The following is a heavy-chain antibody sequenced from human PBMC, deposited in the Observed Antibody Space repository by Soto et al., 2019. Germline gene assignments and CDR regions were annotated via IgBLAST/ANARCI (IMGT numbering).Heavy chain of an antibody. CDR1: GFTFSSYA. J-gene: IGHJ6*03. CDR2: ISGSGGST. Sequence: GGSLRLSCAASGFTFSSYAMSWVRQAPGKGLEWVSAISGSGGSTYYADSVKGRFTISRDNSKNTLYLQMNSLRAEDTAVYYCAKGYCSSTSCYVNYYYMDVWGKGTTVTVSS. V-gene: IGHV3-23*01. CDR3: AKGYCSSTSCYVNYYYMDV. D-gene: IGHD2-2*01.